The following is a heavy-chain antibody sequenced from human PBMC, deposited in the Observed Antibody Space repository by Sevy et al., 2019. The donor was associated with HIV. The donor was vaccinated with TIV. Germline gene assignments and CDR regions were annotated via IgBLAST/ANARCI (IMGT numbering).Heavy chain of an antibody. CDR3: ARDALLRGGYLDY. V-gene: IGHV1-2*02. J-gene: IGHJ4*02. Sequence: ASVKVSCKASGYTFTGYYMYWVRQAPGQGLEWMGWINPNSGGTNYAQKYQGRVTMTRDTSINTAYMELSRLRSDDTAVYYCARDALLRGGYLDYWGQGTLVTVSS. D-gene: IGHD3-10*01. CDR2: INPNSGGT. CDR1: GYTFTGYY.